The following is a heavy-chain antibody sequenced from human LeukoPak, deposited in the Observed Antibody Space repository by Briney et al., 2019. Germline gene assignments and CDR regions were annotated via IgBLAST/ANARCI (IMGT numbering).Heavy chain of an antibody. D-gene: IGHD1-14*01. Sequence: PGGSLRLSCATPGFTLSDYYMSWIRQAPGKGLEWVSAISGSGGSTYYADSVKGRFTISRDNSKNTLYLQMNSLRAEDTAVYYCAKDRPGYWGQGTLVTVSS. CDR1: GFTLSDYY. V-gene: IGHV3-23*01. CDR3: AKDRPGY. J-gene: IGHJ4*02. CDR2: ISGSGGST.